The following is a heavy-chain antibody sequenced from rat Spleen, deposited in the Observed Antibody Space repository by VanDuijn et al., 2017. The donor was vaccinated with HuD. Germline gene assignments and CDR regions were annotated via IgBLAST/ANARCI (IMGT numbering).Heavy chain of an antibody. Sequence: EVQLVESGGGLVQPGRSLKLSCAASGFTFSDYYMAWVRQAPKKGLEWVASISYEGSGTYYGDSVKGRFTISRDNAKSTLYLQMNSLRSEDTATYFCARTNYYYDGYYHDVMDAWGQGASVTVSS. J-gene: IGHJ4*01. CDR3: ARTNYYYDGYYHDVMDA. V-gene: IGHV5-22*01. D-gene: IGHD1-12*03. CDR2: ISYEGSGT. CDR1: GFTFSDYY.